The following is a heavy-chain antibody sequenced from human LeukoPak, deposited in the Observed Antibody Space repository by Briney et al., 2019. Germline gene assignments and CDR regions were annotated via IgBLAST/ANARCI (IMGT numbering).Heavy chain of an antibody. Sequence: ASVKVSCKASGYTFTNYYMHWVRQAPGQGLEWMGIINPSGGSTSYAQKFQGRVTMTRDTSTSTVYMELSSLRSEDTAVYYCARGPLNDYDLWRNFDYWGQGTLVTVSS. D-gene: IGHD3-3*01. V-gene: IGHV1-46*01. CDR3: ARGPLNDYDLWRNFDY. CDR2: INPSGGST. CDR1: GYTFTNYY. J-gene: IGHJ4*02.